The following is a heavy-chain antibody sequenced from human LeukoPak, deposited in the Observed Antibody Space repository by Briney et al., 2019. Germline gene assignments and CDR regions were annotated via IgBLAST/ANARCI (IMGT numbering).Heavy chain of an antibody. J-gene: IGHJ4*02. CDR3: ARVRPEEYYDSSGYYYGGGYYFDY. V-gene: IGHV4-59*01. CDR2: IYYSGST. Sequence: SETLSLTCTVSGGSISSYYWSWIRQPPGKGLEWIGYIYYSGSTNYNPSLKSRATISVDTSKNQFSLKLSSVTAADTAVYYCARVRPEEYYDSSGYYYGGGYYFDYWGQGTLVTVSS. D-gene: IGHD3-22*01. CDR1: GGSISSYY.